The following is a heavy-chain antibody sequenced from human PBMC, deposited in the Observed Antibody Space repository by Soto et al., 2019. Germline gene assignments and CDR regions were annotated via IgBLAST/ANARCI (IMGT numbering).Heavy chain of an antibody. V-gene: IGHV1-18*01. D-gene: IGHD4-17*01. CDR1: GYTFSSYR. CDR3: ARADYGDDDY. Sequence: QVQLVQSGAEVKQPGASVKVSCKASGYTFSSYRISWVRQAPGQGPEWMGWIHAYNGDTKYAQKFQDRLIMTTDTSTSTAYMELRSLTSDDTAVYYCARADYGDDDYWGQGTLVTVSS. CDR2: IHAYNGDT. J-gene: IGHJ4*02.